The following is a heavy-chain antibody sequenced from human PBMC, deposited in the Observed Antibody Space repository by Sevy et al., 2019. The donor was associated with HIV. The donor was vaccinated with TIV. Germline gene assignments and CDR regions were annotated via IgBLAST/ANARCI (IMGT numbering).Heavy chain of an antibody. CDR1: GFNFSSYA. CDR2: ISYAGSSK. CDR3: AKESGSYYDFWSGHDAFDI. D-gene: IGHD3-3*01. Sequence: GESLRLSCAASGFNFSSYAMHWVRQAPGKGLEWVAVISYAGSSKYYGDSVKGRFTISRDNSKNTLFLQIDSLRAEDTAVYYCAKESGSYYDFWSGHDAFDIWGQGTMVTVSS. J-gene: IGHJ3*02. V-gene: IGHV3-30*18.